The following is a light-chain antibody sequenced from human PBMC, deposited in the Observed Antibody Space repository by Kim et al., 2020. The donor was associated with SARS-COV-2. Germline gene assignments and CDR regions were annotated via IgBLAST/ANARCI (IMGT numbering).Light chain of an antibody. CDR2: KAS. CDR1: QSISSW. J-gene: IGKJ2*02. V-gene: IGKV1-5*03. Sequence: DIQMTQSPSTLSASVGDRVTITCRASQSISSWLAWYQQKPGKAPKLLIYKASTLESGVPSRFSGSGSGTEFTLTISSLQPDDLASYHCQHYNSDSCTFGQGTKLEI. CDR3: QHYNSDSCT.